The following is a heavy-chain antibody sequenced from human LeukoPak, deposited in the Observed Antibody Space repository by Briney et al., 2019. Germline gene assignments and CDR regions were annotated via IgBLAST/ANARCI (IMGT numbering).Heavy chain of an antibody. V-gene: IGHV4-39*07. CDR2: IYYSGST. D-gene: IGHD2-21*02. Sequence: PSETLSLTCTVSGGSISSSSYYWGWIRQPPEKGLEWIGSIYYSGSTYYNPSLKSRVTISVDTSENQFSLKLSSVTAADTAVYYCARDRSKYLAYCGGDCSPPYWGQGTLVTVSS. CDR3: ARDRSKYLAYCGGDCSPPY. CDR1: GGSISSSSYY. J-gene: IGHJ4*02.